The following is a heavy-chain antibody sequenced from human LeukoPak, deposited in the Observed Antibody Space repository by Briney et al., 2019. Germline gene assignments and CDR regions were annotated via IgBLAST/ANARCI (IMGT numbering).Heavy chain of an antibody. D-gene: IGHD4-11*01. J-gene: IGHJ4*02. CDR2: INPNSGDT. CDR3: ARCDRHDYSNPDF. V-gene: IGHV1-2*02. Sequence: ASVKVSCKASGYTFTGYYMHWVRQAPGQGLEWMGWINPNSGDTNYAQKFQGRVTMTRDTSINTAYMEVNRLRYDDTAIYYCARCDRHDYSNPDFWGQGTLVTVSS. CDR1: GYTFTGYY.